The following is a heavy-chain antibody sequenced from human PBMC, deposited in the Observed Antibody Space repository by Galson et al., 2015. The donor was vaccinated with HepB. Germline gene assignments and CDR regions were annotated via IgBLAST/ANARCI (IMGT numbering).Heavy chain of an antibody. CDR3: ATVFGDFWTGLFDH. V-gene: IGHV4-30-2*06. J-gene: IGHJ4*02. CDR1: GGSFTSGPYS. Sequence: LTCAVSGGSFTSGPYSWSWIRQSPGKGLEWIGFIDHTGNTRYNPSLKSRVSMSIDKTKNQFSLKFRSATAADAAVYYCATVFGDFWTGLFDHWGQGTRVIVSS. CDR2: IDHTGNT. D-gene: IGHD3-3*01.